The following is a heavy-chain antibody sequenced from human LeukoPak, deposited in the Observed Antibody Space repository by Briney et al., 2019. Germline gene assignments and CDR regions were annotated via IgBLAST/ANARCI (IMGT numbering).Heavy chain of an antibody. Sequence: ASVKVFCKASGYTFTSYDINWVRQATAQGLEWMGWMNPNSGNTGNAQKFQGRVTMTRNTSISTAYMELSSLRSEDTAVYYCTRSMITFGGVIVANDGDAFDIWGQGTMVTVSS. J-gene: IGHJ3*02. V-gene: IGHV1-8*01. D-gene: IGHD3-16*02. CDR2: MNPNSGNT. CDR1: GYTFTSYD. CDR3: TRSMITFGGVIVANDGDAFDI.